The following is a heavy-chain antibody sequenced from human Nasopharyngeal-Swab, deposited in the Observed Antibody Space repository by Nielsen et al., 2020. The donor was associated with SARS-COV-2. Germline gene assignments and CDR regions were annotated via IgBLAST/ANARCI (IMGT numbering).Heavy chain of an antibody. V-gene: IGHV3-7*03. J-gene: IGHJ6*04. CDR3: ARDGS. D-gene: IGHD2-2*03. Sequence: GESLKISCAASGFTFNNYAMTWVRQAPGKGLEWVANIKQDGSEKYYVDSVKGRFTVSRDNAKNSLYLQMNSLRVEDTAVYYCARDGSWGKGTTVTVSS. CDR1: GFTFNNYA. CDR2: IKQDGSEK.